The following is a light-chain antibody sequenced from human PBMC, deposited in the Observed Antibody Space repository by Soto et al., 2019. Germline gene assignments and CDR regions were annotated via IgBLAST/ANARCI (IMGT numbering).Light chain of an antibody. Sequence: QSVRTQPPSVSGAPGQRVTTSWTGSSSNIGAGYVVHWYQQLPGTAPKLLIYSNINRPSGVPDRFSGSKSDTSASLAITGLQAEDEADYYCQSYDSSLSGYVFGTGTKVTVL. CDR1: SSNIGAGYV. CDR3: QSYDSSLSGYV. J-gene: IGLJ1*01. V-gene: IGLV1-40*01. CDR2: SNI.